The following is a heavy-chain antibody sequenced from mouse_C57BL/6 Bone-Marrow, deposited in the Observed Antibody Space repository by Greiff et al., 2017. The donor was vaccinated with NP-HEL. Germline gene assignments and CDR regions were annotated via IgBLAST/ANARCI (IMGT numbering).Heavy chain of an antibody. D-gene: IGHD1-2*01. V-gene: IGHV1-7*01. Sequence: VQLQQSGAELAKPGASVKLSCKASGYTFTSHWMHWVQQRTGKGLEWIGYINPSSGYTKYNTKFKDKATLTADKSSSTAYMQLSSLTYEDSAVYYCARSGRLGLWYFDVWGTGTTVTVSS. CDR2: INPSSGYT. J-gene: IGHJ1*03. CDR3: ARSGRLGLWYFDV. CDR1: GYTFTSHW.